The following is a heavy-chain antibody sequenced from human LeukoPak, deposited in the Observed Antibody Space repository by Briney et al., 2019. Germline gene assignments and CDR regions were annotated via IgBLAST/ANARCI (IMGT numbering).Heavy chain of an antibody. J-gene: IGHJ5*02. Sequence: PSETLSLTCTVSGYSISSGYYWGWIRQPPGKGLEWIGSIFHSGNTYYNPSLKSRVTISVDTSKNQFSLKLSSVTAADTAVYYCARGRGITMVRGVIRWFDPWGQGTLVTVSS. CDR2: IFHSGNT. D-gene: IGHD3-10*01. CDR3: ARGRGITMVRGVIRWFDP. V-gene: IGHV4-38-2*02. CDR1: GYSISSGYY.